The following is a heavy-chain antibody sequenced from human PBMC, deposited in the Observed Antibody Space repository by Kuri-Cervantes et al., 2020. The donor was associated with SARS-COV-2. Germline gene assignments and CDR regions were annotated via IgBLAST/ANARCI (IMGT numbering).Heavy chain of an antibody. V-gene: IGHV1-69*13. CDR1: GGTFSSYA. Sequence: SVKVSCKASGGTFSSYAISWVRQAPGQGLEWMGGIIPIFGTANYAQKFQGRVTITADESTSTAYMELSSLRSEDTAVYYCAKDRRGLRLGEFDYWGQGTLVTVSS. J-gene: IGHJ4*02. CDR2: IIPIFGTA. CDR3: AKDRRGLRLGEFDY. D-gene: IGHD3-16*01.